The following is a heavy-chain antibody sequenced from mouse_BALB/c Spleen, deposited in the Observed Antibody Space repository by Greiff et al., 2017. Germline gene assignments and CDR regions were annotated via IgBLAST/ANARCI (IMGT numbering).Heavy chain of an antibody. J-gene: IGHJ2*01. CDR1: GFTFSSFG. V-gene: IGHV5-17*02. CDR3: ARNRPLDY. CDR2: ISSGSSTI. Sequence: EVMLVESGGGLVQPGGSRNLSCAASGFTFSSFGMHWVRQAPEKGLEWVAYISSGSSTIYYADTVKGRFTSSRDNPKNTLFLQMTSLRSEDTVMYYCARNRPLDYWGQGTTLTVSS.